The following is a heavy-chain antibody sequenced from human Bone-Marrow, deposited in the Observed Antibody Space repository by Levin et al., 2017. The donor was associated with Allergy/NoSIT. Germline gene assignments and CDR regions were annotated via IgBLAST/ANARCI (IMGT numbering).Heavy chain of an antibody. CDR1: GFSFSGAL. CDR2: SGSNADNNAI. J-gene: IGHJ4*02. D-gene: IGHD6-6*01. CDR3: SRQTLSVHDY. Sequence: GGSLRLSCATSGFSFSGALIHWVRQASGKGLEWVGRSGSNADNNAIVYAASVKGRFTISRDDSKNTAYLQMDSLKTEDTAVYYCSRQTLSVHDYWGQGTLVTVSS. V-gene: IGHV3-73*01.